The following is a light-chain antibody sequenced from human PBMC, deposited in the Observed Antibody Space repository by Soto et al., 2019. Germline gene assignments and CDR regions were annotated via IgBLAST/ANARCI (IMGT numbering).Light chain of an antibody. Sequence: IVLTQSPATLSLSPGERATLSCRASQSVRSSLAWYQQQPGQAPRLLIYDASNRATGILGRFSGSGSGTDFTLTISSLDPKDFAVYYCRQYGDSPRTFGQGTKVDIK. J-gene: IGKJ1*01. CDR1: QSVRSS. CDR3: RQYGDSPRT. CDR2: DAS. V-gene: IGKV3-11*01.